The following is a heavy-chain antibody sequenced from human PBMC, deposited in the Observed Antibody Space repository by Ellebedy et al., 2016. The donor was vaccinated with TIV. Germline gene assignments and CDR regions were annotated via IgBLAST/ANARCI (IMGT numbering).Heavy chain of an antibody. CDR3: ARTVGGYYYGMDV. D-gene: IGHD3-16*01. J-gene: IGHJ6*02. CDR1: GFTFSSYW. Sequence: GESLKISXAASGFTFSSYWMHWVRQAPGKGLVWVSRINSDGSSTSYADSVKGRFTISRDNAKNTLYLQMNSLRAEDTAVYYCARTVGGYYYGMDVWGQGTTFTVSS. V-gene: IGHV3-74*01. CDR2: INSDGSST.